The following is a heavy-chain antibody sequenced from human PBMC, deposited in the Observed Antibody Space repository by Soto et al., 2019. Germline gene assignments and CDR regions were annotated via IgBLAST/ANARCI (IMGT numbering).Heavy chain of an antibody. Sequence: EVQLLESGGGLVQPGGSLRLSCAASGFTVSSYAMSWVRQAPGKGLEWVSVISGSGSTYSADSVKGRFTISRDSSKNTVYLQMNRPRAEDTALYYCAKALPFTFTTGYYMDVWGRGTTVTVSS. CDR1: GFTVSSYA. J-gene: IGHJ6*03. CDR2: ISGSGST. D-gene: IGHD3-16*01. V-gene: IGHV3-23*01. CDR3: AKALPFTFTTGYYMDV.